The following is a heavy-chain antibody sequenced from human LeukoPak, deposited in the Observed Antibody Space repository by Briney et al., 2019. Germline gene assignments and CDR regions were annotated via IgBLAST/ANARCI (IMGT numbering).Heavy chain of an antibody. CDR3: ASEYYYDSSGYPSYYFDY. D-gene: IGHD3-22*01. CDR1: GYTLTELS. Sequence: ASVKVSCKVSGYTLTELSMHWVRQAPGKGLEWMGGFDPEDGETIYAQKFQGRVTMTEDTSTDTAYMELSSLRSEDTAVYYCASEYYYDSSGYPSYYFDYWGQGTLVTVSS. CDR2: FDPEDGET. V-gene: IGHV1-24*01. J-gene: IGHJ4*02.